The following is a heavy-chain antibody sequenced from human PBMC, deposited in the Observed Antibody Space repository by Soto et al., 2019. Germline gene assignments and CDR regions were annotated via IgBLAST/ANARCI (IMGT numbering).Heavy chain of an antibody. J-gene: IGHJ4*02. V-gene: IGHV5-51*01. CDR2: IYVGGSDT. D-gene: IGHD1-1*01. CDR3: ARAPTGTSDPRHFDY. CDR1: GYTFSSYW. Sequence: AGESLKISCKGSGYTFSSYWIGWVRQMPGKGLELMGIIYVGGSDTRYRPSFQGQVTVSADKSITTAYLQWSSLKASDTAMYYCARAPTGTSDPRHFDYWGQGTLVTVSS.